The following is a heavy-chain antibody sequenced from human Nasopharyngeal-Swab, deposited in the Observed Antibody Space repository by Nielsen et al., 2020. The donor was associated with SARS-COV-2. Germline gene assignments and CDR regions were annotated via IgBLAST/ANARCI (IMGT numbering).Heavy chain of an antibody. CDR2: IYYGGTT. CDR3: ARLGFHSSSWYGGGGY. J-gene: IGHJ4*02. D-gene: IGHD6-13*01. CDR1: GGSTSSSSYY. V-gene: IGHV4-39*01. Sequence: SETLSLTCTVSGGSTSSSSYYWGWIRQPPGKGLEWIGSIYYGGTTYYNPPLKSRVTISVDTSKNQFSLQLRSVTAADTAVYYCARLGFHSSSWYGGGGYWGQGTLVTVSS.